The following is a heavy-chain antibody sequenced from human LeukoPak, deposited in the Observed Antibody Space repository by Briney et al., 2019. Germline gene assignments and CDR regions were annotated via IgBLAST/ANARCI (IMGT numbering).Heavy chain of an antibody. CDR1: GFTFSSYW. CDR2: IKQDGSEI. D-gene: IGHD3-22*01. J-gene: IGHJ1*01. V-gene: IGHV3-7*01. Sequence: PGGSLRLSCVASGFTFSSYWMGWVGQAPGKGLEWGANIKQDGSEIFYVDSVRGRFTISRDNAKNSLYLQMNTLRAEDTAVYYCARVEDYYYDSSEKYFQHWGQGTLVTVSS. CDR3: ARVEDYYYDSSEKYFQH.